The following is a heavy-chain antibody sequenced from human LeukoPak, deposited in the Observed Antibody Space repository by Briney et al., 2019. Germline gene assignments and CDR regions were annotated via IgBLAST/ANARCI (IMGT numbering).Heavy chain of an antibody. J-gene: IGHJ6*02. V-gene: IGHV5-51*01. CDR1: GYSFTSYW. D-gene: IGHD5-18*01. Sequence: LGESLKISCKGSGYSFTSYWIGWVRQMPGKGLEWMGIIYPGDSDTRYSPSFQGQVTISADKSISTAYLQWSSLKASDTAMYYCARLLYSYGYYYYGMDVWGQGTTVTVSS. CDR3: ARLLYSYGYYYYGMDV. CDR2: IYPGDSDT.